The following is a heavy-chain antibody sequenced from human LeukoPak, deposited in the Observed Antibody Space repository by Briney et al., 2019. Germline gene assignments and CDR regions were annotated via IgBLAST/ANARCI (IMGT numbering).Heavy chain of an antibody. Sequence: PGRSLRQTCAGSGLTFCSYGIDWVRQAPGKGLEWVAVISDDGINKYYADSVKGRFTISRDHSKNTLYLQMNSLRAEDTAVYFCARDRYSSGWYDTRWFHHWGQGSMLSVSS. V-gene: IGHV3-30-3*01. CDR3: ARDRYSSGWYDTRWFHH. CDR2: ISDDGINK. D-gene: IGHD6-19*01. CDR1: GLTFCSYG. J-gene: IGHJ5*02.